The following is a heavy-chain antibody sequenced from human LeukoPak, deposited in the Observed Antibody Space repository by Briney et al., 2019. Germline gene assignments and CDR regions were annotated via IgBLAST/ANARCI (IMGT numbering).Heavy chain of an antibody. CDR3: VKEGQTPYSSKFSFDY. CDR2: ISSGGTTT. Sequence: GGSLRLSCAASGVTFSSHGMHWVRQAPGKGLEWVAVISSGGTTTYYADSVKGRFIISRDNSKNTLYLQMNSLGIEDTAVYYCVKEGQTPYSSKFSFDYWGQGTLVTVSS. CDR1: GVTFSSHG. D-gene: IGHD6-13*01. V-gene: IGHV3-30*18. J-gene: IGHJ4*02.